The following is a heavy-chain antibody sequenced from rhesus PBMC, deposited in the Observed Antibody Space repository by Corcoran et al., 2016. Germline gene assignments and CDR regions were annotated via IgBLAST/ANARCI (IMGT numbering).Heavy chain of an antibody. CDR3: AKDRDAFDF. CDR2: ISNGGGST. J-gene: IGHJ3*01. V-gene: IGHV3S5*01. Sequence: EVQLVESGGGLVQPGGSLRLSCAASGFTFSSYGMSWVRQAPGKGLEWVSYISNGGGSTYYADSVNGRFTISSENSKTPLSLQMNSLRAEDTAVYYCAKDRDAFDFWGQGLRVTVSS. CDR1: GFTFSSYG.